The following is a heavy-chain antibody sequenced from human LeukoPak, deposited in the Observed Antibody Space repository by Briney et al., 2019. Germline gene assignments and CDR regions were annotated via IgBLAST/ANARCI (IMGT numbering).Heavy chain of an antibody. CDR1: GGSISGYY. J-gene: IGHJ4*02. CDR2: IYYSGST. CDR3: ARERRDGYKVYFDY. Sequence: TSETLSLTCTVSGGSISGYYWSWIRQPPGKGLEWIGYIYYSGSTNYNPSLKSRVTISVDTSKNQFSLKLSSVTAADTAVYYCARERRDGYKVYFDYWGQGTLVTVSS. D-gene: IGHD5-24*01. V-gene: IGHV4-59*12.